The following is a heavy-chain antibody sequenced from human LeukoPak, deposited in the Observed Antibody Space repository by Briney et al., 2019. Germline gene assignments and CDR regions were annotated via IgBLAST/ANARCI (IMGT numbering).Heavy chain of an antibody. D-gene: IGHD2-15*01. CDR1: GFTFDEYA. CDR2: ISWNSYDV. CDR3: AKGVGTSYHYHMDV. Sequence: GGSLRLSCAASGFTFDEYAMHWVRQPPGKGLEWVSGISWNSYDVGYADSVKGRFTISRDNAKNSLYLQMTSLRGEDMALYYCAKGVGTSYHYHMDVWGKGTTVIVSS. V-gene: IGHV3-9*03. J-gene: IGHJ6*03.